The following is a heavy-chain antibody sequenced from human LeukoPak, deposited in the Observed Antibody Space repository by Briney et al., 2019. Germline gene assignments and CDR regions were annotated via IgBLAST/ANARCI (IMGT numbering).Heavy chain of an antibody. CDR3: VRGNSNYGYVFDI. Sequence: PGGSLRLSCAASGFTFSSYSMNWVRQAPGKGLEWVSSIKGRFTISRDNAKNSPNLQMNSLRADDTAVYYCVRGNSNYGYVFDIWGQGTMVTVSS. CDR1: GFTFSSYS. D-gene: IGHD3-10*01. J-gene: IGHJ3*02. CDR2: I. V-gene: IGHV3-21*01.